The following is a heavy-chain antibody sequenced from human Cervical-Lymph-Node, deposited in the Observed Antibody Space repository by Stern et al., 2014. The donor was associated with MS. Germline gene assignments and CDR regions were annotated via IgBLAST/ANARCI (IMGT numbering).Heavy chain of an antibody. CDR2: IIPIFDSP. CDR1: GGSLSSNP. CDR3: ARDGILQTVDAFDL. J-gene: IGHJ3*01. Sequence: QVQLEQSGAEVKSPGSSVKISCKASGGSLSSNPVSWVRQAPGQGLEWMGGIIPIFDSPNYSQKFGGRLTIIADKSTSTTYMELSSLRSEDTAIYYCARDGILQTVDAFDLWGQGTMVTVSS. D-gene: IGHD2-21*01. V-gene: IGHV1-69*06.